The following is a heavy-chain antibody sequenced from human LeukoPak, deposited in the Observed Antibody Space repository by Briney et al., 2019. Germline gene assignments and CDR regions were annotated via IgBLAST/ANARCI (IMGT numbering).Heavy chain of an antibody. V-gene: IGHV3-30*18. Sequence: TGGSLRLSCAASGFTFSSYGMHWVRQAPGKGLEWVSVISYDGSDKYYTDSVKGRFTISRDNSKNTLYLQMNSLRAEDTAVYYCAKDMRRRYDILTGYYRGEAFDIWGQGTMVTVSS. CDR3: AKDMRRRYDILTGYYRGEAFDI. CDR2: ISYDGSDK. D-gene: IGHD3-9*01. CDR1: GFTFSSYG. J-gene: IGHJ3*02.